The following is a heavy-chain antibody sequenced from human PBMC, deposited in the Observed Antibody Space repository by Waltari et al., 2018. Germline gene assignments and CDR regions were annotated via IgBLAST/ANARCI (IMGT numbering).Heavy chain of an antibody. CDR2: IQDSGRT. J-gene: IGHJ4*02. Sequence: QVQLQESGPGLVKPSETLSLTCTVSGGSISRYYWNWIRQPPGKGLEWIGYIQDSGRTTANPPLKSRLTISVDTSKNQFSLKLSSVTAADTAVYYCARANRVVAAIPNLYYFDSWGQGTLVTVSS. D-gene: IGHD2-21*02. CDR3: ARANRVVAAIPNLYYFDS. V-gene: IGHV4-59*08. CDR1: GGSISRYY.